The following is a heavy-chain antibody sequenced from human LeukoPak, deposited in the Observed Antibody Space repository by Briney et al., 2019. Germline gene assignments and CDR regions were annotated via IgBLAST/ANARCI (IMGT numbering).Heavy chain of an antibody. Sequence: PSETLSLTCTLSGGSITSYYWSWIRQPPGKGLEWIGHVYYSGSTKYNPTLQNRVTISVGTSKSHFSLKLTSVTTADTAIYYCARVIAAPNWLDPWGQGILVSVSS. CDR3: ARVIAAPNWLDP. CDR2: VYYSGST. D-gene: IGHD3-22*01. CDR1: GGSITSYY. J-gene: IGHJ5*02. V-gene: IGHV4-59*01.